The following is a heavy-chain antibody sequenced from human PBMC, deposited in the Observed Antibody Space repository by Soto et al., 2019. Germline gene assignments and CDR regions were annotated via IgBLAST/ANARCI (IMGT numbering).Heavy chain of an antibody. J-gene: IGHJ3*02. CDR1: GGSISSSSYY. CDR3: ARDPGGHDAFDI. V-gene: IGHV4-39*07. Sequence: SETLSLTCTVSGGSISSSSYYWGWIRQPPGKGLEWIGSIYYSGSTYYNPSLKSRVTISVDTSKNQFSLKLSSVTAADTAVYYGARDPGGHDAFDIWGQGTMVTVSS. CDR2: IYYSGST. D-gene: IGHD3-16*01.